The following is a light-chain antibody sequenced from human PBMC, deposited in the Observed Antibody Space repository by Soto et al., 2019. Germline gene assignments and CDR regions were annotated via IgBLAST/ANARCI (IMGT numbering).Light chain of an antibody. J-gene: IGLJ1*01. CDR3: SSYAGSSNV. CDR2: EVN. V-gene: IGLV2-8*01. Sequence: QSALTQPPSASGSPGQSVAISCTGTSSDVGGYSYVSWYQQHPGKAPKLMSYEVNKRPSGVPDRFSGSKSGNTASLTVSGLQAEDEADYYCSSYAGSSNVFGTGTKLTVL. CDR1: SSDVGGYSY.